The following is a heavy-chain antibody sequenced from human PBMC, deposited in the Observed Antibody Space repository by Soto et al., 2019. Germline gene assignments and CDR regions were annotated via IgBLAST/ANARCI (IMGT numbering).Heavy chain of an antibody. Sequence: GGSLRLSCAASGFSFTTYVMHWVRQAPGKGLEWVAVISHGGSYKYYGDAVKGRFTISRDTSKNAVYLEMNSLRPEDTAVYYCAKGLLAIVGTTLPRDAFNIWGQGTMVTVSS. CDR3: AKGLLAIVGTTLPRDAFNI. CDR1: GFSFTTYV. V-gene: IGHV3-30*18. D-gene: IGHD1-26*01. CDR2: ISHGGSYK. J-gene: IGHJ3*02.